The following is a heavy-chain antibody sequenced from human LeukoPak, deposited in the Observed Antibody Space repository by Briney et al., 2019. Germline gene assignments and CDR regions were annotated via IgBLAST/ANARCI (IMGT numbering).Heavy chain of an antibody. CDR1: GFTFSSYE. J-gene: IGHJ4*02. V-gene: IGHV3-48*03. Sequence: GGSLRLSCAASGFTFSSYEMNWVRQAPGKGLEWVSYISGSGGNIYYADSVKGRFTITRDNAKNSLFLQMNSLRAEDTAVYYCARGFLFPYYFDYWGQGTLVTVSS. CDR3: ARGFLFPYYFDY. CDR2: ISGSGGNI.